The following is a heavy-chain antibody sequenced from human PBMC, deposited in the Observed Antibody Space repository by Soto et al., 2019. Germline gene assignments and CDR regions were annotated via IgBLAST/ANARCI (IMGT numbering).Heavy chain of an antibody. V-gene: IGHV5-51*01. CDR1: GYSFTTYW. CDR2: IYPGDSET. D-gene: IGHD3-9*01. J-gene: IGHJ3*02. CDR3: ARQVYSYDILAPHAFDI. Sequence: PGESLKISCKGSGYSFTTYWIGWVRQMPGKGLEWMGIIYPGDSETRYSPSFQGQVTISADKSISTAYLQWSSLKASDTAMYYCARQVYSYDILAPHAFDIWGQGTMVTVSS.